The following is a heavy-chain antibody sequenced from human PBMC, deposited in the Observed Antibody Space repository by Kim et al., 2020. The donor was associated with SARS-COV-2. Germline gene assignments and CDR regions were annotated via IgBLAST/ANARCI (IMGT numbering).Heavy chain of an antibody. CDR1: GGSISSSNW. V-gene: IGHV4-4*02. J-gene: IGHJ4*02. CDR3: ARDRSYYGSGSLKQSFDY. CDR2: IYHSGST. D-gene: IGHD3-10*01. Sequence: SETLSLTCAVSGGSISSSNWWSWVRQPPGKGLEWIGEIYHSGSTNYNPSLKSRVTISVDKSKNQFSLKLSSVTAADTAVYYCARDRSYYGSGSLKQSFDYWGQGTLVTVSS.